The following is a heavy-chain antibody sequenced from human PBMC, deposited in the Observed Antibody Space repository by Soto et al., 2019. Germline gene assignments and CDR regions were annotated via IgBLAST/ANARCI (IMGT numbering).Heavy chain of an antibody. CDR3: VKGYPIMDV. J-gene: IGHJ6*02. V-gene: IGHV3-30*18. D-gene: IGHD2-2*02. CDR2: ISYDGSNK. Sequence: GGSLRLSCAASGFTFSSYGMHWVRQAPGKGLEWVTVISYDGSNKYYADSVKGRFTISRDNSKNALYLQMSSLRAEDTAVYYCVKGYPIMDVWGQGTTVTVSS. CDR1: GFTFSSYG.